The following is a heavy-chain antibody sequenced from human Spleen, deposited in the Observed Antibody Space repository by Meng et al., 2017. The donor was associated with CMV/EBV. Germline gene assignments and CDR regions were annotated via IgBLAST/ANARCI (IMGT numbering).Heavy chain of an antibody. D-gene: IGHD1-26*01. CDR2: IFFSGST. J-gene: IGHJ5*02. V-gene: IGHV4-39*01. Sequence: GGPNRSTLSYWAWIRHPPGKGLEWIGNIFFSGSTYYNPSLESRVAISLDASKGHFSLNLTSVTAADTAIYYCARHVVGTHPGGWFDPWGQGTLVTVSS. CDR3: ARHVVGTHPGGWFDP. CDR1: GGPNRSTLSY.